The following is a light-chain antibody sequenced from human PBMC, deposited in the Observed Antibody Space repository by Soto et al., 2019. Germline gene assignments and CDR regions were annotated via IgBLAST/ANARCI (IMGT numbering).Light chain of an antibody. CDR1: QGMSSY. CDR3: QQYYSYPRT. J-gene: IGKJ1*01. Sequence: AIRMTQSPSSFSASTGDRVTITCRASQGMSSYVAWYQQKPGKAPKLLIYAASTLQSGVPSRFSGSGSWTDFTRTISCLQSEDFATYYCQQYYSYPRTFGQGTKVEIK. CDR2: AAS. V-gene: IGKV1-8*01.